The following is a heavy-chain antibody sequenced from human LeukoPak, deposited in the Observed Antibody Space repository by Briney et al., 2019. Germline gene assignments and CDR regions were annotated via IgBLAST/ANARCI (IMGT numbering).Heavy chain of an antibody. CDR1: GFIFGDHA. CDR2: ISSSSSYI. J-gene: IGHJ4*02. D-gene: IGHD3-10*01. Sequence: GGSLRLSCTASGFIFGDHAMSWVRQAPGKGLEWVSSISSSSSYIYYADSVKGRFTISRDNAKNSLYLQMNSLRAEGTAVYYCARDLITMVRGVIWNWGQGTLVTVSS. CDR3: ARDLITMVRGVIWN. V-gene: IGHV3-21*01.